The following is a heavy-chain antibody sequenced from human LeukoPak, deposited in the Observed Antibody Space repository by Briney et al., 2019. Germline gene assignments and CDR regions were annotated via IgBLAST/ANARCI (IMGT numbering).Heavy chain of an antibody. CDR2: IWYDGSNK. V-gene: IGHV3-33*01. CDR1: GFTFSSYG. CDR3: ARDFAAYCSGGSCYSPYFDY. Sequence: GGSLRLSCAASGFTFSSYGMHWVRQAPGKGLEWVAVIWYDGSNKYYADSVKGRFTISRDNSKNTLYLQMNSLRAEDTAVYYCARDFAAYCSGGSCYSPYFDYWGQGTLVTVSP. J-gene: IGHJ4*02. D-gene: IGHD2-15*01.